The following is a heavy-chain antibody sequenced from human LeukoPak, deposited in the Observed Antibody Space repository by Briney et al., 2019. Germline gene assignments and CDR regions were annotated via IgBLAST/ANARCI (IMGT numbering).Heavy chain of an antibody. CDR2: ISGSGGST. Sequence: GGSLRLSCAGSGFPFSDTWMSWVRQAPGKGLEWVSAISGSGGSTYYADSVKGRFTISRDNSKNTLYLQMNSLRAEDTAVYYCVRDDDRPDNGLDYWGQGTLVTVSS. CDR3: VRDDDRPDNGLDY. V-gene: IGHV3-23*01. D-gene: IGHD3-22*01. J-gene: IGHJ4*02. CDR1: GFPFSDTW.